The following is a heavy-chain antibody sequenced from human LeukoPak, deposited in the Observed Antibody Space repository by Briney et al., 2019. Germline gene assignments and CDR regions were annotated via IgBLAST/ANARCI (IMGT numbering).Heavy chain of an antibody. J-gene: IGHJ5*02. V-gene: IGHV4-39*01. CDR2: IYYSGST. D-gene: IGHD2-2*01. Sequence: SEALSLTCTVSGGSISSSSYYWGGIRQPPGKGLEWIGSIYYSGSTYYNPSLKSRVTISVDTSKNQFSLKLSSVTAADTAVYYCARAGNQGFIVVVPAGNWFDPWGQGTLVTVSS. CDR3: ARAGNQGFIVVVPAGNWFDP. CDR1: GGSISSSSYY.